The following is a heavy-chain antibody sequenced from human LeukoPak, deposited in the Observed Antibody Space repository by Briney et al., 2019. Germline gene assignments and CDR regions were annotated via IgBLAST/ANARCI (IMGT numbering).Heavy chain of an antibody. Sequence: GGSLRLSCAASGFTFSSYWMSWVRQAPGKGLEWVANIKQDGSEKYYVDSVKGRFTISRDNAKNSLYLQMNSLRAEDTAVYYCARTIAAAGDGDWFDPWGQGTLVTVSS. D-gene: IGHD6-13*01. CDR2: IKQDGSEK. CDR3: ARTIAAAGDGDWFDP. CDR1: GFTFSSYW. J-gene: IGHJ5*02. V-gene: IGHV3-7*01.